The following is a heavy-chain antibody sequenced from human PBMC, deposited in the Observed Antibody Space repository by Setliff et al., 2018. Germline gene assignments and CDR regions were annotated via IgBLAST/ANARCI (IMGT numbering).Heavy chain of an antibody. J-gene: IGHJ3*02. CDR3: ATDHMPASGTSAFDI. CDR2: IIPIVGTT. V-gene: IGHV1-69*16. CDR1: GGTFSSYT. Sequence: SVKVSCKASGGTFSSYTIGWVRQAPGLGLEWMGGIIPIVGTTNYPQKFQGRVTMTRNTSISTAYMELSSLTSEDTAVYYCATDHMPASGTSAFDIWGQGTVVTVSS. D-gene: IGHD6-13*01.